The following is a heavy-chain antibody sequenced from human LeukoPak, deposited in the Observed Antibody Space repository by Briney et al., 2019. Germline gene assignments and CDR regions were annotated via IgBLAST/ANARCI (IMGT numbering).Heavy chain of an antibody. J-gene: IGHJ4*02. CDR3: ARSRGEVGATMSWSDY. V-gene: IGHV3-11*01. CDR1: GFTFSDYY. D-gene: IGHD1-26*01. CDR2: ISSSSDTI. Sequence: PGGSLRLSCAASGFTFSDYYMSWICQAPGKGLEWISYISSSSDTIYYADSVKGRFTISRDNAKRSLYLQMSSQRAEDTAVYYCARSRGEVGATMSWSDYWGQGTLVTVSS.